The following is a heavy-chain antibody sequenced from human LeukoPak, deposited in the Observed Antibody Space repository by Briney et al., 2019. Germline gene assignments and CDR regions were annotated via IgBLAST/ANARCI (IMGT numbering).Heavy chain of an antibody. CDR2: ISGSGGST. J-gene: IGHJ6*03. V-gene: IGHV3-23*01. Sequence: GGSLRLSCAASGFTFSSYAMSLVRQAPGKGLEWVSAISGSGGSTYYADSVKGRFTISRDNSKNTLYLQMNSLRAEDTAVYYCAKSQDSYYYYYMDVWGKGTTVTVSS. CDR3: AKSQDSYYYYYMDV. CDR1: GFTFSSYA.